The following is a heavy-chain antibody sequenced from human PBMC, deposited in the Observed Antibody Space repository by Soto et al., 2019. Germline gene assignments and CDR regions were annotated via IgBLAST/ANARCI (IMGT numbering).Heavy chain of an antibody. D-gene: IGHD6-13*01. V-gene: IGHV1-3*05. J-gene: IGHJ4*02. CDR3: AGLAAAGRFDY. Sequence: QVQLVQSGAEEKKPGASVKVSCKASGYTFTSYAMHWVRQAPGQRLEWMGWINAGNGNTKYSQKFQGRVTITRDTSERTAYMELSSLRSEDTAVYYCAGLAAAGRFDYWGQGTLVTVSS. CDR2: INAGNGNT. CDR1: GYTFTSYA.